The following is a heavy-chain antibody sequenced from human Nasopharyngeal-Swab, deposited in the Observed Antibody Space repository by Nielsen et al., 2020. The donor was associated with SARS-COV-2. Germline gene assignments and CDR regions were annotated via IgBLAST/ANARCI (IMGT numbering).Heavy chain of an antibody. J-gene: IGHJ2*01. CDR1: GFHFHYFG. CDR2: VSYEGSVK. D-gene: IGHD3-9*01. Sequence: SCAASGFHFHYFGISWVRQAPRKGLEWVAHVSYEGSVKKYVDSLNGRFTISRDTSKNTVYLQMNSLRPEDTAVYYCAKRGGFFDLREGHVDLWGRGTRVTVSS. V-gene: IGHV3-30*18. CDR3: AKRGGFFDLREGHVDL.